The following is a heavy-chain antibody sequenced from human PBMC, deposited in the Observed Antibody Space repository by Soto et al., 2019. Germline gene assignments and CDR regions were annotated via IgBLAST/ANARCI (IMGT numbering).Heavy chain of an antibody. CDR2: ISYDGSNK. Sequence: PGGSLRLSCAASGFTFSSYGMHWVRQAPGKGLEWVAVISYDGSNKYYADSVKGRFTISRDNSKNTLYLQMNSLRAEDTAVYYCAKGQYSSSSAFDYWGQGTLVTVSS. J-gene: IGHJ4*02. CDR3: AKGQYSSSSAFDY. V-gene: IGHV3-30*18. CDR1: GFTFSSYG. D-gene: IGHD6-6*01.